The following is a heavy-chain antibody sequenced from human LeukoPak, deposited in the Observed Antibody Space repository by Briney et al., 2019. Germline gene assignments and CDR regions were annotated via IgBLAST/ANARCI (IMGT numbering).Heavy chain of an antibody. Sequence: PGGSLRLSCAASGFTFSGSAMHWVRQASGKGLEWVGRIRSKANSYATAYGASVKGRFTISRDDSKNTAYLQMNSLKTEDTAVYYCTRLDYYYYYMDVWGKGTTVTVSS. CDR2: IRSKANSYAT. CDR3: TRLDYYYYYMDV. CDR1: GFTFSGSA. V-gene: IGHV3-73*01. D-gene: IGHD6-6*01. J-gene: IGHJ6*03.